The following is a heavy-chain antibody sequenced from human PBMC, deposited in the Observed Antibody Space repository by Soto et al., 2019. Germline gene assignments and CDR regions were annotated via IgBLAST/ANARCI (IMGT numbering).Heavy chain of an antibody. D-gene: IGHD6-25*01. CDR2: MNPYSGNT. V-gene: IGHV1-8*01. Sequence: ASVKVSCKASGYTFTTYDISWGRQATGQGLEWMGWMNPYSGNTGYAQKFQGRVTVTRNTSISTVYMELSGLRPDDTAVYYCARRKERSGPHYFDYWGQGSQVTVSS. J-gene: IGHJ4*02. CDR1: GYTFTTYD. CDR3: ARRKERSGPHYFDY.